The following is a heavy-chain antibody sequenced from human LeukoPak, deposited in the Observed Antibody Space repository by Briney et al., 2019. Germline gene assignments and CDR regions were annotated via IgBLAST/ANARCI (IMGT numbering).Heavy chain of an antibody. Sequence: ASVKVSCKAFGYTFTSYYMHWVRQAPGQGLEWMGKINPSGGSTSYAQKFQGRVTMTRDTSTSTVYMELSSLRSEDTAVYYCARVGLFVGYDLYYFEYWGQGTLVTVSS. CDR3: ARVGLFVGYDLYYFEY. CDR2: INPSGGST. V-gene: IGHV1-46*01. D-gene: IGHD5-12*01. J-gene: IGHJ4*02. CDR1: GYTFTSYY.